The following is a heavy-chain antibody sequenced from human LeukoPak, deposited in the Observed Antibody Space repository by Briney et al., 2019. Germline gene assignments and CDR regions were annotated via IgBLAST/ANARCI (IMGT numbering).Heavy chain of an antibody. CDR2: IYHGGSI. D-gene: IGHD3-22*01. V-gene: IGHV4-30-2*01. CDR3: ARGNRYYDSSSHEPRYAFDI. Sequence: SETLSLTCTVSGGSISSSGYCWSWIRQPPGKGLEWIGYIYHGGSIFYNPSLKSRVTISVDRSKNQFSLKLSSVTAADTAVYYCARGNRYYDSSSHEPRYAFDIWGQGTMVTVSS. J-gene: IGHJ3*02. CDR1: GGSISSSGYC.